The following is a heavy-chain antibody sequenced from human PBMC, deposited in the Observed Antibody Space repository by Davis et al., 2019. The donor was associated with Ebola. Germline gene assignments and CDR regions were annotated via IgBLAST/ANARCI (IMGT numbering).Heavy chain of an antibody. CDR1: GYTFLNYY. CDR3: ARESIYGNSMDFDY. CDR2: INHSGGST. V-gene: IGHV1-46*01. J-gene: IGHJ4*02. Sequence: SVPVSCLASGYTFLNYYMHWLRQPPGKGLEWMGIINHSGGSTTHAQKLQGRVTMTRDTSTSTVYMELSSLRSEDTAVFYCARESIYGNSMDFDYWGQGTLVIVSS. D-gene: IGHD4-23*01.